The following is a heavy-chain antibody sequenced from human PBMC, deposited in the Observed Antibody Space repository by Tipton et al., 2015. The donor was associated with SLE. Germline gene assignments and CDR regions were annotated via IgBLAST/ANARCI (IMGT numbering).Heavy chain of an antibody. CDR1: GFTFSSYA. D-gene: IGHD2/OR15-2a*01. CDR3: ARTSAFRNWFDP. Sequence: GSLRLSCAASGFTFSSYAMSWVRQAPGKGLEWVSAISGSGGSTYYADSVKGRFTISRDNSKNTLYLQMNSLRAEDTAVYYCARTSAFRNWFDPWGQGTLVTVSS. CDR2: ISGSGGST. J-gene: IGHJ5*02. V-gene: IGHV3-23*01.